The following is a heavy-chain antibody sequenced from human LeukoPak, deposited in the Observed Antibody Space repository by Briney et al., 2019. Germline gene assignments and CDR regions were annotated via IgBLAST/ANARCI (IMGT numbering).Heavy chain of an antibody. V-gene: IGHV1-2*06. CDR2: INPNSGGT. CDR1: GYTFTGYY. J-gene: IGHJ5*02. D-gene: IGHD2-2*01. CDR3: ARNPPPDEVVVPAAHSGWFDP. Sequence: GASVKVSCKASGYTFTGYYMHWVRQAPGQGLEWMGRINPNSGGTNYAQKFQGRVTMTRDTSISTAYMELSRLRSDDTAVYYCARNPPPDEVVVPAAHSGWFDPWGQGTLVTVSS.